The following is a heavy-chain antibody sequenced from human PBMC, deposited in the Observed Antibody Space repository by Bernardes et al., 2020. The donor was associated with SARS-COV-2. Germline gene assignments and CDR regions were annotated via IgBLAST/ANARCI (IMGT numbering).Heavy chain of an antibody. CDR2: ISSSSSYI. Sequence: GGSLRLSCAASGFTFSSYSMNWVRQAPGKGLEWVSSISSSSSYIYYADSVKGRFTISRDNAKNSLYLQMNSLRAEDTAVYYCARYQLLPLLGYYGMDVWGQGTTVTVSS. V-gene: IGHV3-21*01. CDR1: GFTFSSYS. CDR3: ARYQLLPLLGYYGMDV. J-gene: IGHJ6*02. D-gene: IGHD2-2*01.